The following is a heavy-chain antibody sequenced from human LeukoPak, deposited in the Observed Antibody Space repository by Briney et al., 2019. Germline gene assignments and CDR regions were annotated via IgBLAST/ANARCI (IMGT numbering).Heavy chain of an antibody. D-gene: IGHD3-9*01. V-gene: IGHV4-59*08. Sequence: SETLSLTCTVSGGSISSYYWSWIRQPPGKGLEWIGYIYYSGSTNYNPSLKSRVTISVDTSKNKFSLHLTSVTAADTALYRCARSDVLTGYFTRKVGFDYWGQGTVVTVSS. J-gene: IGHJ4*02. CDR3: ARSDVLTGYFTRKVGFDY. CDR1: GGSISSYY. CDR2: IYYSGST.